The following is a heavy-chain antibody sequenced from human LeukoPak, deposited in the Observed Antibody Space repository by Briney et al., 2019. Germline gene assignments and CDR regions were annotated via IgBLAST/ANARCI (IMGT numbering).Heavy chain of an antibody. V-gene: IGHV3-7*02. D-gene: IGHD3-16*01. CDR1: GLTFSSIW. J-gene: IGHJ6*02. Sequence: GRCLRLSCAASGLTFSSIWMRWVRQAAGKGLEWLANIKHDGSETNYVDSVKGRFSISRDNAKNSLHLQMNSLRVEDTAVYYCAKNGGPHGMDVWGLGTTVTVSS. CDR2: IKHDGSET. CDR3: AKNGGPHGMDV.